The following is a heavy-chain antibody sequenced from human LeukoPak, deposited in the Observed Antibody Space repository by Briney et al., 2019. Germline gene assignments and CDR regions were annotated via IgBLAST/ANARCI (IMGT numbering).Heavy chain of an antibody. CDR3: AKAEGQGLTGHYRPFDY. Sequence: GGSLRLSCAASGFTFSSYGMHWVRQAPGKGLEWVAVISYDGSNKYYADSVKGRFTISRDNSKNTLYLQLNSLRAEDTAVYYCAKAEGQGLTGHYRPFDYWGQGTLVTVSS. D-gene: IGHD3-9*01. CDR1: GFTFSSYG. V-gene: IGHV3-30*18. J-gene: IGHJ4*02. CDR2: ISYDGSNK.